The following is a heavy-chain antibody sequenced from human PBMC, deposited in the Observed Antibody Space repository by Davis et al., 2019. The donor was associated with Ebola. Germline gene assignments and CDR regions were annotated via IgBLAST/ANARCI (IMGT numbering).Heavy chain of an antibody. CDR2: INAGNGNT. D-gene: IGHD6-6*01. CDR1: GYTFTSYA. V-gene: IGHV1-3*01. J-gene: IGHJ6*02. Sequence: AASVMVSCKASGYTFTSYAMHWVRQAPGQRLEWMGWINAGNGNTKYSQKFQGRVTITRDTSASTAYMELSSLRSEDTAVYYCARGSSKAYYYYGMDVWGQGTTVTVSS. CDR3: ARGSSKAYYYYGMDV.